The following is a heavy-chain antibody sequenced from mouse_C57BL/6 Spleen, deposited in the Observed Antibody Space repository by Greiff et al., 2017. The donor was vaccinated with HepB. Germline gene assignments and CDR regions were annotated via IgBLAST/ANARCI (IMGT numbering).Heavy chain of an antibody. D-gene: IGHD4-1*01. V-gene: IGHV5-9-1*02. Sequence: EVQLVESGEGLVKPGGSLKLSCAASGFTFSSYAMSWVRQTPEKRLEWVAYISSGGDYIYYADTVMGRFTISRDNARNTLSLQMSSLKSEDTAMYYCTREGTGAWFAYWGQGTLVTVSA. CDR1: GFTFSSYA. J-gene: IGHJ3*01. CDR3: TREGTGAWFAY. CDR2: ISSGGDYI.